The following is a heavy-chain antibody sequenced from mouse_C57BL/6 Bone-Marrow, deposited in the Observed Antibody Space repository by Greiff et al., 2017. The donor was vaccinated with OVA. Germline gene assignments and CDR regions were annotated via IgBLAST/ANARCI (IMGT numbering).Heavy chain of an antibody. CDR3: AIKEATVGARYFDY. J-gene: IGHJ2*01. D-gene: IGHD1-1*01. V-gene: IGHV1-55*01. Sequence: QVQLQQPGAELVKPGASVKMSCKASGYTFTSYWITWVKQRPGQGLEWIGDIYPGSGSTNYNEKFKSKATLTVDTSSSTAYMQLSSLTSEDSAVYYCAIKEATVGARYFDYWGQGTTLTVSS. CDR1: GYTFTSYW. CDR2: IYPGSGST.